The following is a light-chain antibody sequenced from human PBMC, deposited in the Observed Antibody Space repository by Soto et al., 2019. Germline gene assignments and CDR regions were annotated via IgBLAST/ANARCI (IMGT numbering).Light chain of an antibody. Sequence: QSVLTQPPSVSGAPGQRVTISCTGSSSNIGAGYDVHWYQPLPGTAPKLLIYGNSNRPSGVPDRFSGSKSGTSASLAITGLQAEDEADYYCQSYDSILSGRRVVFGGGTQLTVL. CDR3: QSYDSILSGRRVV. V-gene: IGLV1-40*01. J-gene: IGLJ2*01. CDR1: SSNIGAGYD. CDR2: GNS.